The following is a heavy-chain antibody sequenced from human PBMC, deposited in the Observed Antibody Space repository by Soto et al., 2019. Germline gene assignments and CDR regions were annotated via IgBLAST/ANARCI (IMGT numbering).Heavy chain of an antibody. Sequence: SETLSLTCTVSGGSISSYYWSWIRQPPGKGLEWIGYIYYSGSTNYNPSLKSRVTISVDTSKNQFSLKLSSVTAADTAVYYCARVGYDFWSGYPNWFDHWGQGTLVTVSS. CDR2: IYYSGST. V-gene: IGHV4-59*01. D-gene: IGHD3-3*01. CDR1: GGSISSYY. J-gene: IGHJ5*02. CDR3: ARVGYDFWSGYPNWFDH.